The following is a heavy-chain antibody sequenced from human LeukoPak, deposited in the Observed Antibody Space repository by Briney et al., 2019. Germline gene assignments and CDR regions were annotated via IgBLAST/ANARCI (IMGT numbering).Heavy chain of an antibody. CDR3: ARADDYGLYFDY. D-gene: IGHD4-17*01. J-gene: IGHJ4*02. CDR1: GGSISSGRYY. Sequence: SQTLSLTCTVSGGSISSGRYYWSWIRQPAGKGLEWIGRIYTSGSTQYNPSLMCRVTISLDTSKNQFSLKLSSVTAADTAVYYCARADDYGLYFDYWGQGTLVTVSS. V-gene: IGHV4-61*02. CDR2: IYTSGST.